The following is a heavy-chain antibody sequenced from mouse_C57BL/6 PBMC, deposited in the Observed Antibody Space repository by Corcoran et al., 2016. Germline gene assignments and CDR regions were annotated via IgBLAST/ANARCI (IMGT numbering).Heavy chain of an antibody. CDR1: GYTFTDYY. D-gene: IGHD2-3*01. CDR2: INPNNGGT. Sequence: EVQLQQSGPELVKPGASVKISCKASGYTFTDYYMNWVKQSHGKSLEWIGDINPNNGGTSYNQKFKGKATLTVDKSSSTAYMELRSLTSEDSAVYYCARYDGRAYWGQGTLVTVSA. V-gene: IGHV1-26*01. J-gene: IGHJ3*01. CDR3: ARYDGRAY.